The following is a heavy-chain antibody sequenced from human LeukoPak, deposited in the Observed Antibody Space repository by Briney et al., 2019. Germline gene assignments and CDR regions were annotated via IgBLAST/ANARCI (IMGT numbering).Heavy chain of an antibody. Sequence: PSETLSLTFAVYGGSFSGYYWSWIRQPPGKGLEWIGEINHSGSTNYNPSLKSRVTISVDTSKNQFSLKLSSVTAADTAVYYCARPAAADRYFDLWGRGTLVTVSS. CDR2: INHSGST. D-gene: IGHD6-13*01. J-gene: IGHJ2*01. V-gene: IGHV4-34*01. CDR1: GGSFSGYY. CDR3: ARPAAADRYFDL.